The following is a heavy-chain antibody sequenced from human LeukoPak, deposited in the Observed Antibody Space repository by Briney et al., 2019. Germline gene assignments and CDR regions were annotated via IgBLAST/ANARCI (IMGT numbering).Heavy chain of an antibody. J-gene: IGHJ4*02. V-gene: IGHV3-23*01. CDR3: AKWGDYDILTGYYVPDY. Sequence: PGGSLRLSCVASGFTFTNYAMSWVRQAPGKGLEWVSAITGSDGTSHYADSVKGRFTISRDYSKNTLYLQVNSLRAEDTAVYYCAKWGDYDILTGYYVPDYWGQGTLVTVSS. CDR1: GFTFTNYA. CDR2: ITGSDGTS. D-gene: IGHD3-9*01.